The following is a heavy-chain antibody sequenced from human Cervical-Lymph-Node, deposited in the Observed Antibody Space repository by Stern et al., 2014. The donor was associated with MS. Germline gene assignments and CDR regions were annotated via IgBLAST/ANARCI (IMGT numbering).Heavy chain of an antibody. V-gene: IGHV3-23*04. CDR1: GFTFSTYA. CDR2: ISDSGVYT. J-gene: IGHJ6*02. D-gene: IGHD2-2*01. Sequence: EVQLVQSGGGLVQPGGSLRLSCAASGFTFSTYAFSWVRQAPGQGLEWVSCISDSGVYTYYADSVKGLFTISRDNSKSMLYLEMQSLRAEDTAVYHCAKDLGRGVVVVPLYGLDVWGQGTTVTVSS. CDR3: AKDLGRGVVVVPLYGLDV.